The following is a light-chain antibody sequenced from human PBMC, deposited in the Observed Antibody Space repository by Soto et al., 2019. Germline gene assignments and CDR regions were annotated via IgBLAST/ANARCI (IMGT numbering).Light chain of an antibody. CDR2: DVS. CDR1: SSDVGGYDY. Sequence: QSVLTQPASVSGSPGQSITISCTGTSSDVGGYDYVSWYQQHPGKAPKLIIYDVSNRPSGVSDRFSGSKSGNTASLTISGLQAEDEADYYCSSYSSRITYLLFGGGTKLTVL. V-gene: IGLV2-14*01. J-gene: IGLJ2*01. CDR3: SSYSSRITYLL.